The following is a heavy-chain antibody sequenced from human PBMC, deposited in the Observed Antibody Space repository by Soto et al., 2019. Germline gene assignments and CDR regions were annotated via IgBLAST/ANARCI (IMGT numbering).Heavy chain of an antibody. J-gene: IGHJ5*02. D-gene: IGHD3-16*01. CDR2: MNPGSGDT. CDR1: GYSFTNND. V-gene: IGHV1-8*01. Sequence: ASVKVSCKASGYSFTNNDVTWVRQATGQGLEWMGWMNPGSGDTGYAQKFQGRVTMTRDISIATAYMELSSLRSDDTAIYYCARMATFGSLNWFDPSGQGTLVIVSS. CDR3: ARMATFGSLNWFDP.